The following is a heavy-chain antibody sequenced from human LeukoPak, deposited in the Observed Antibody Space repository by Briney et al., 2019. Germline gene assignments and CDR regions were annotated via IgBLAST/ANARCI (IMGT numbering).Heavy chain of an antibody. CDR2: IYTNGSA. D-gene: IGHD3-22*01. Sequence: KASETLSLTCTVSADSISNYYWSWMRQPPGKGLEWLGRIYTNGSATYNPSLKSRVTMSVDTSKNEFSLKLSSVTAADTAVYYCARDGYLHDSSGYYYLDYWGQGTLVTVSS. J-gene: IGHJ4*02. V-gene: IGHV4-4*07. CDR1: ADSISNYY. CDR3: ARDGYLHDSSGYYYLDY.